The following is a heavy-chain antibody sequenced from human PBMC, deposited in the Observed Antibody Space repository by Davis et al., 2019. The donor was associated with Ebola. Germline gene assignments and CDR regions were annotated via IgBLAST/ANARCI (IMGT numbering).Heavy chain of an antibody. J-gene: IGHJ6*02. CDR1: GDSFNTYY. Sequence: SETLSLTCTVSGDSFNTYYWAWIRQPPGKGLEWIGSLYYSGSTYYNPSLKSRVTISVDTSKNQFSLKLSSVTAADTAVYYCAITPYYYYGMDVWGQGTTVTVSS. CDR2: LYYSGST. CDR3: AITPYYYYGMDV. V-gene: IGHV4-39*01.